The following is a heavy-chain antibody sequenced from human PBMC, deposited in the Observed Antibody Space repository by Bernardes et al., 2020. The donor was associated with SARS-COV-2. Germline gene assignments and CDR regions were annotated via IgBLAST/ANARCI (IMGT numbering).Heavy chain of an antibody. J-gene: IGHJ4*02. V-gene: IGHV1-2*02. Sequence: SVKVSCKASGYTFTGYYMHWVRQAPGQGLEWMGWINPNSGGTNYAQKFQGRVTMTRDTSISTAYMELSRLRSDDTAVYYCARDATTGIAAAFDYWGQGTLVTVSS. CDR2: INPNSGGT. CDR3: ARDATTGIAAAFDY. D-gene: IGHD6-13*01. CDR1: GYTFTGYY.